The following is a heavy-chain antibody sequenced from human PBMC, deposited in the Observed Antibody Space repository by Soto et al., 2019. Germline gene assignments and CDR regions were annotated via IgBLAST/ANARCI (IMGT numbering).Heavy chain of an antibody. V-gene: IGHV1-8*01. Sequence: QVQLVQSGAEVKKPGASVKVSCKASGYTFTSYDINLVRQATGQGLEWMGWMNPNSGNTGYAQKFQGRVTMTRNTSIITAYMELRSLRSEHTAVYYCARSTNDYGDRHWGQGSLVTVSS. D-gene: IGHD4-17*01. CDR1: GYTFTSYD. CDR3: ARSTNDYGDRH. J-gene: IGHJ4*02. CDR2: MNPNSGNT.